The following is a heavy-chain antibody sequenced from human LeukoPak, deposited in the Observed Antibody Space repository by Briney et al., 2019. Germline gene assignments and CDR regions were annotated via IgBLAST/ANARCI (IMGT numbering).Heavy chain of an antibody. CDR1: GGSISSYY. V-gene: IGHV4-59*08. J-gene: IGHJ4*02. D-gene: IGHD7-27*01. Sequence: PSETLSLTCTVSGGSISSYYWSWIRPPPGKGLEWSGYIFYSGSTNYNPCLKSRVPISVDTSKHLFSLRLTSVTAADTAVYYCARHSQHSRDLGSARNLDYWGQGTLVTASS. CDR2: IFYSGST. CDR3: ARHSQHSRDLGSARNLDY.